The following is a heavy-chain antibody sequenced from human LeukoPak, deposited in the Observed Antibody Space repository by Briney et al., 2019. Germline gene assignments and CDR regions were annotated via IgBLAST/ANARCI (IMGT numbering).Heavy chain of an antibody. CDR2: IDYSGNT. Sequence: SETLSLTCTVSGGSISSYYCSWIRQPPGKGLEWIGYIDYSGNTNYNPSLKSRVIISKDTPNNQCSLQLSSGTAADTAVYYCATSTGICSGGSCWGGWFDLWGRGTLVTVSS. CDR1: GGSISSYY. V-gene: IGHV4-59*01. CDR3: ATSTGICSGGSCWGGWFDL. D-gene: IGHD2-15*01. J-gene: IGHJ5*02.